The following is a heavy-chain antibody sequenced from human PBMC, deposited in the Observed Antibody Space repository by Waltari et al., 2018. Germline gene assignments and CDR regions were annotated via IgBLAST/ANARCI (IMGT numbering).Heavy chain of an antibody. J-gene: IGHJ6*02. V-gene: IGHV1-2*04. CDR1: GYTFNGFY. CDR3: AKEVGQPLPFYGLDV. CDR2: SNPKSGGT. Sequence: QVQLVQSGAEVKEPGASVKVSCQASGYTFNGFYMHWVRQAPGQGLEWMGGSNPKSGGTNYAQKFQGCVTMTRDTSSSTAYLGLSRLRSDDTAVYYCAKEVGQPLPFYGLDVWGRGTTVTVSS. D-gene: IGHD5-18*01.